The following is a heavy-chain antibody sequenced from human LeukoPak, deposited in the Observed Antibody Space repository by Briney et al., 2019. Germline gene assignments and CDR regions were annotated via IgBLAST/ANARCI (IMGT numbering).Heavy chain of an antibody. CDR3: ARASALDIVVVPAAIGGTPFDY. J-gene: IGHJ4*02. CDR1: GGSFSGYY. Sequence: SETLSLTCAVYGGSFSGYYWSWIRQPPGKGLEWIGEINHSGSTNYNPSLKSRVTISVDTSKNQFSLKLSSVTAADTAVYYCARASALDIVVVPAAIGGTPFDYWGQGTLVTVSS. V-gene: IGHV4-34*01. D-gene: IGHD2-2*03. CDR2: INHSGST.